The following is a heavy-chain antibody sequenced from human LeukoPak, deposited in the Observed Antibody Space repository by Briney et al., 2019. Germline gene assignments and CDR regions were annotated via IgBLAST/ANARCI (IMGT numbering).Heavy chain of an antibody. CDR1: GFTFSSYG. D-gene: IGHD6-19*01. J-gene: IGHJ6*02. Sequence: GGSLRLSCSASGFTFSSYGMHWVRQAPGKGLEWVAVISYDGSNKYYADSVKGRFTISRDNSKNTLYLQMNSLRAEDTAVYYCARDRIAVAPVYGMDVWGQGTTVTVSS. CDR2: ISYDGSNK. V-gene: IGHV3-30*03. CDR3: ARDRIAVAPVYGMDV.